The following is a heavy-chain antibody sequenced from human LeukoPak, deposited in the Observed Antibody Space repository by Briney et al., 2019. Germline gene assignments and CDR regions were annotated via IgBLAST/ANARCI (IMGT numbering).Heavy chain of an antibody. CDR2: VNSSSTYI. CDR1: GFTVSSNY. J-gene: IGHJ6*02. CDR3: ASVHSPARAGYYYYGMDV. Sequence: GGSLRLSCAASGFTVSSNYMSWVRQAPGMGLEWVSSVNSSSTYIYYADSVKGRFTISRDNAKNSLYLQMNSLRAEDTAVYYCASVHSPARAGYYYYGMDVWGQGTTVTVSS. V-gene: IGHV3-21*01. D-gene: IGHD6-6*01.